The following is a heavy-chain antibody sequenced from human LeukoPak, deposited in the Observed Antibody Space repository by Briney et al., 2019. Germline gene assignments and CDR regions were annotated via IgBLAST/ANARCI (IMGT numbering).Heavy chain of an antibody. CDR2: MNPNSGNT. Sequence: ASVKVSCKASGNTFTSYDINWVRQATGQGLEWMGWMNPNSGNTGYAQKFQGRVTMTRNTSISTAYMELSSVTSEDTAVYYCARVQEGYGSGRRDNYYYYYMDVWGKGTTVTISS. CDR3: ARVQEGYGSGRRDNYYYYYMDV. J-gene: IGHJ6*03. D-gene: IGHD3-10*01. CDR1: GNTFTSYD. V-gene: IGHV1-8*01.